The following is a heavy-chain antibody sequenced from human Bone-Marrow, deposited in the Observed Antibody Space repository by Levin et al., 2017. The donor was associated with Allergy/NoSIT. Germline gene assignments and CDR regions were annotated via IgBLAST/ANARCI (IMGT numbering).Heavy chain of an antibody. V-gene: IGHV3-23*01. J-gene: IGHJ4*02. CDR2: ISHSGESI. Sequence: GGSLRLSCAASGFTFSSYAMSWVRQAPGKGLEWVSSISHSGESIYYADSVKGRFTISRDSSKTTLYLQMNSLRAEDTAVYYCAKNHWAAITTFDFWGQGSLVTVSS. CDR1: GFTFSSYA. D-gene: IGHD5-18*01. CDR3: AKNHWAAITTFDF.